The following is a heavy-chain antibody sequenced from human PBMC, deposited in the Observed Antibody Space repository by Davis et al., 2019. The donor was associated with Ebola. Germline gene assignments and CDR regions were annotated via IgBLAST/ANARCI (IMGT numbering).Heavy chain of an antibody. D-gene: IGHD3-10*01. CDR2: IYSGDTT. J-gene: IGHJ5*02. CDR3: AVIMVRGVIGENWFDP. Sequence: GGSLRLSCAASGFTVSSNYMTWVRQAPGKGLEWVSVIYSGDTTYYADSVKGRFTISRDNSKNTLYLQMNSLRAEDTAVYYCAVIMVRGVIGENWFDPWGQGTLVTVSS. V-gene: IGHV3-66*01. CDR1: GFTVSSNY.